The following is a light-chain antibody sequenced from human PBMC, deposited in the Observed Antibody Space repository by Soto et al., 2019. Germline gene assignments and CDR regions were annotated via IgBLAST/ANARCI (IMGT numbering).Light chain of an antibody. CDR1: SSDVGGYNY. Sequence: ALTQPPSASGSPGQSVTISCTGTSSDVGGYNYVSWYQQHPGKAPKLMIYEVSKRPSGVPDRFSGSKSGNTASLTVSGLQAEDEADYYCSSYAGSNNGDVFGTGTKLTVL. V-gene: IGLV2-8*01. CDR2: EVS. CDR3: SSYAGSNNGDV. J-gene: IGLJ1*01.